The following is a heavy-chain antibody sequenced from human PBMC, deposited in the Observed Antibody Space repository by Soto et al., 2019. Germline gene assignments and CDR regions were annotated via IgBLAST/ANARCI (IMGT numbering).Heavy chain of an antibody. D-gene: IGHD1-26*01. V-gene: IGHV3-72*01. CDR1: GFTFSDHY. J-gene: IGHJ3*02. CDR3: ARMGGSYDDAFDI. CDR2: TRNKLSNSTT. Sequence: EVQLVESGGGLVQPGGSLRLSCAASGFTFSDHYMDWVRQAPGKGLEWVGRTRNKLSNSTTEYAASGKCTFTISRDDSKYSLYLQMNSLETEDVAVYYCARMGGSYDDAFDIWGQGTMVTVSS.